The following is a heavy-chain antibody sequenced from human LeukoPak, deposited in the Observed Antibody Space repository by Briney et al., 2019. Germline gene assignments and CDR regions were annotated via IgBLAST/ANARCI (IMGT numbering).Heavy chain of an antibody. J-gene: IGHJ3*02. Sequence: SETLSLTCAVYGGSFSGYYWSWIRQPPGKGLEWIGEINHSGSTNYNPSLKSRVTISVDTSKNQFSLKLSSVTAADTAVYYCARAKGQWGYSYGRGAFDIWGQGTMVTVSS. V-gene: IGHV4-34*01. CDR3: ARAKGQWGYSYGRGAFDI. CDR1: GGSFSGYY. CDR2: INHSGST. D-gene: IGHD5-18*01.